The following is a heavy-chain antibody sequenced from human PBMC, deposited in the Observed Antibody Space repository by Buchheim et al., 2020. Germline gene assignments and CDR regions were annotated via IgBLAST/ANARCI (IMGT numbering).Heavy chain of an antibody. CDR2: ISYDGSNK. D-gene: IGHD6-13*01. CDR1: GFTFSSYG. Sequence: QVQLVESGGGVVQPGRSLRLSCAASGFTFSSYGMHWVRQAPGKGLEWVAVISYDGSNKYYADSVKGRFTISRDNSKNTLYLQMNSLRAEDTAVYYCAKDLLAAALDYWGQGTL. J-gene: IGHJ4*02. V-gene: IGHV3-30*18. CDR3: AKDLLAAALDY.